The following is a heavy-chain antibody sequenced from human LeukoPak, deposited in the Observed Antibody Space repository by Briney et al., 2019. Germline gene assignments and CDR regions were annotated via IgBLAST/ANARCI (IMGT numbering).Heavy chain of an antibody. CDR2: INPNTGGT. D-gene: IGHD2-8*01. J-gene: IGHJ4*02. V-gene: IGHV1-2*02. Sequence: GASVKVSCKASGYSFTGNYMHWVRQAPGQGFEWMGWINPNTGGTNYAQKFKGRVLMTRDTSISTAYLELSSLKSDDTAVYYCARVGYCSRGVCYNYEYWGQGTQVNVSS. CDR3: ARVGYCSRGVCYNYEY. CDR1: GYSFTGNY.